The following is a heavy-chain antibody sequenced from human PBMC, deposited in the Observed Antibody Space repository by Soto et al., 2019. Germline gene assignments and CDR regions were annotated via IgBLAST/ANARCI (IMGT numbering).Heavy chain of an antibody. D-gene: IGHD2-21*01. V-gene: IGHV4-34*01. CDR2: INHSGST. J-gene: IGHJ4*02. CDR3: ARDYGGDFFDY. CDR1: GGSFSGYY. Sequence: QVQLQQWGAGLLKPSETLSLTCAVYGGSFSGYYWSWIRQPPGKGLEWIGEINHSGSTNYNPSLKSRVTISVDTSKNQFSLKLSSVTAADTAVYYCARDYGGDFFDYWGQGTLVTVSS.